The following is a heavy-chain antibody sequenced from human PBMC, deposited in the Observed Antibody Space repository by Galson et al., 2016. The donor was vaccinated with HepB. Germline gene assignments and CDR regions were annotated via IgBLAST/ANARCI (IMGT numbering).Heavy chain of an antibody. J-gene: IGHJ4*02. V-gene: IGHV4-59*01. D-gene: IGHD6-25*01. CDR2: INYSGRT. Sequence: SETLSLTCTVSSDSMSGYYWNWIRQPPGKGLEWIGDINYSGRTNYNPSLKSRVPISVDSSKNQFFLKLTSVTAAGTAVYFCARERPGGVSGRLDSWGPGALLTVSS. CDR1: SDSMSGYY. CDR3: ARERPGGVSGRLDS.